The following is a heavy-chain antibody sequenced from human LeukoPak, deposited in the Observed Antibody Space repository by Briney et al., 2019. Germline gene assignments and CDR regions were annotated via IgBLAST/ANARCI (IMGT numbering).Heavy chain of an antibody. CDR1: GFTCSDYY. CDR2: ISTSGTTT. CDR3: ARVRGSYSVDY. D-gene: IGHD3-10*01. J-gene: IGHJ4*02. V-gene: IGHV3-11*04. Sequence: NPGGSLRLSCAASGFTCSDYYMSWIRQAPGKGLEWISYISTSGTTTYYADSVKGRFTISRDDAKNSLYLQMNSLRADDTALYYCARVRGSYSVDYWGQGTLVTVSS.